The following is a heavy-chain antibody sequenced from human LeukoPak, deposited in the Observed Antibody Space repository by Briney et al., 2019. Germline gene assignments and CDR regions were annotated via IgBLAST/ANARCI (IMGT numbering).Heavy chain of an antibody. D-gene: IGHD3-22*01. CDR1: GDTFTSYY. J-gene: IGHJ3*02. V-gene: IGHV1-46*01. CDR3: ARGRHYYDSSDYYYEGDAFDI. CDR2: INPSGTST. Sequence: ASVKVSCKASGDTFTSYYMHLVRQAPGQGLECMGIINPSGTSTSYAQKFQGRVTMTRDMSTSTVYMELSSLRSEDTAVYYCARGRHYYDSSDYYYEGDAFDIWGQGTMVTVSS.